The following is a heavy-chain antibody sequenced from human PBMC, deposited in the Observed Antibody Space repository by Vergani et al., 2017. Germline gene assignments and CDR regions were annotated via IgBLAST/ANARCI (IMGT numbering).Heavy chain of an antibody. CDR2: IIPIFGTA. V-gene: IGHV1-69*06. Sequence: QVQLVQSGAEVKKPGSSVKVSCKASGGTFSSYAISWVRQAPGQGLEWMGGIIPIFGTANYAQKFQGRVTITADKSTSTAYMELSSLRSEDTAVYYCASGMSICSSTSCYDYYYYYMDVWGKGTTVTVSS. J-gene: IGHJ6*03. CDR1: GGTFSSYA. D-gene: IGHD2-2*01. CDR3: ASGMSICSSTSCYDYYYYYMDV.